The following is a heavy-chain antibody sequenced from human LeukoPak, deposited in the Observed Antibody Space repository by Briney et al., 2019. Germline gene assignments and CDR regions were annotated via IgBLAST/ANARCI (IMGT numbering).Heavy chain of an antibody. CDR1: GGSISSSSYY. J-gene: IGHJ6*03. CDR3: ARESRRIAAAGPSYYMDL. CDR2: IYYSGST. D-gene: IGHD6-13*01. Sequence: SETLSLTCTVSGGSISSSSYYWGWIRQPPGKGLGWIGSIYYSGSTYYNPSLKSRVPISVDTSKNQFSLMVNSVTAADTAVYYCARESRRIAAAGPSYYMDLWGRGTTVTVSS. V-gene: IGHV4-39*07.